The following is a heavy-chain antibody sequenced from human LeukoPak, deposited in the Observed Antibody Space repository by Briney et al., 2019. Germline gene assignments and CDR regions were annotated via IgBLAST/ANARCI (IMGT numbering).Heavy chain of an antibody. CDR1: GLTFSSYW. J-gene: IGHJ4*02. CDR2: INSDGSTT. D-gene: IGHD6-13*01. Sequence: GGSLRLSCAASGLTFSSYWMHWVRQAPGKGLVWVSRINSDGSTTTYADSVKGRFTISRDNAKNTLYLQMNSLRAEDTAVYYCARVAEAAAFDSWGQGTLVTVSS. V-gene: IGHV3-74*01. CDR3: ARVAEAAAFDS.